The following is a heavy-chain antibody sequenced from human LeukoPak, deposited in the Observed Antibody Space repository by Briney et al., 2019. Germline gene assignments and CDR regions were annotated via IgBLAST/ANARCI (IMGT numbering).Heavy chain of an antibody. D-gene: IGHD2-2*01. V-gene: IGHV4-39*01. J-gene: IGHJ5*02. Sequence: SETLSLTCTVSGGSISSSSYYWGWIRQPPGKGLEGFGGIYYSGSTYYNPSLKSRVTISVDTSKNQFSLKLSSVTAADTAVYYCARSVVVVPAAIYWFDPWGQGTLVTVSS. CDR3: ARSVVVVPAAIYWFDP. CDR1: GGSISSSSYY. CDR2: IYYSGST.